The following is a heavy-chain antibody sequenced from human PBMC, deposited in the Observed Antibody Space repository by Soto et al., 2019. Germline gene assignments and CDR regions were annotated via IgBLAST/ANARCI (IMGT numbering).Heavy chain of an antibody. V-gene: IGHV3-64D*06. CDR2: ISPQGGST. Sequence: GGSLRLSCSASGFTFSSYAMHWVRQTPGKGRKYVSAISPQGGSTYYADSVKGRFTISRDDSNNTVYLQMSSLRPDDTALYYCVNMMIARGVFDLWGQGTLVTVSS. D-gene: IGHD2-21*01. CDR1: GFTFSSYA. J-gene: IGHJ5*02. CDR3: VNMMIARGVFDL.